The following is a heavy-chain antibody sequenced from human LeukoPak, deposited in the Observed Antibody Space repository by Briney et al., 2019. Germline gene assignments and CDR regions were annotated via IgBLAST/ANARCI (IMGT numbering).Heavy chain of an antibody. CDR1: GYTLTELS. V-gene: IGHV1-24*01. CDR3: ATAPDLKIVGATFYYYGMDV. CDR2: FDPEDGET. D-gene: IGHD1-26*01. J-gene: IGHJ6*02. Sequence: ASVKVSCKVSGYTLTELSMHWVRQAPGKGLVWMGGFDPEDGETIYAQKFQGRVTMTEDTSTDTAYMELSSLRSEDTAVYYCATAPDLKIVGATFYYYGMDVWGQGTTVTVSS.